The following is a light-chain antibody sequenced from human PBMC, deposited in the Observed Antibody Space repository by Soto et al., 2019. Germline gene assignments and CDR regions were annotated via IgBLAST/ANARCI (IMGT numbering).Light chain of an antibody. CDR2: DVT. CDR3: SSYTSSSTPYV. CDR1: SSDVGGYNY. V-gene: IGLV2-14*01. J-gene: IGLJ1*01. Sequence: SALTQPASGSGSPGQSITISWTGTSSDVGGYNYVSWYQQHPVKAPKLMIYDVTNRPSGVSDRFSGSKSGNTASLTISGLQAEDEADYYCSSYTSSSTPYVFGTGTKVTVL.